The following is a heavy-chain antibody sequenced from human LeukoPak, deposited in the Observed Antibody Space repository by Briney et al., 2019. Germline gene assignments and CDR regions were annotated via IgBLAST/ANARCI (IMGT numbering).Heavy chain of an antibody. J-gene: IGHJ4*02. CDR1: GYIFSDYY. CDR3: VSWAGGNSDVASFDY. CDR2: ISRRSGAT. V-gene: IGHV1-2*02. Sequence: ASVKVSCKASGYIFSDYYMHWVRQAPGRGFEWMGWISRRSGATKIAEKFQGRVTLTRDTSISTAYVELTTLASDDTAAFYCVSWAGGNSDVASFDYWGQGTLVIVSS. D-gene: IGHD2-21*01.